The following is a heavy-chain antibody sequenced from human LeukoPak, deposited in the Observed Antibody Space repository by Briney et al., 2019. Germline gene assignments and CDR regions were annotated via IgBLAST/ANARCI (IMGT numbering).Heavy chain of an antibody. CDR3: ARDRRAAAGTHNWFDP. D-gene: IGHD6-13*01. Sequence: PGGSLRLSCAASGFTFSSYSMNWVRQAPGKGLEWVSYISSSSSTIYYADSVKGRFTISRDNAKNSLYLQMNSLRAEDTAVYYCARDRRAAAGTHNWFDPWGQGTLVTVSS. CDR1: GFTFSSYS. CDR2: ISSSSSTI. J-gene: IGHJ5*02. V-gene: IGHV3-48*01.